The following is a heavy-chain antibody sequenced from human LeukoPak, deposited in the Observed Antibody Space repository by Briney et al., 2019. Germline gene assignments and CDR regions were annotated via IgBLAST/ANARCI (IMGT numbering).Heavy chain of an antibody. CDR2: IYYTGST. CDR1: GSTFRTYW. J-gene: IGHJ4*02. D-gene: IGHD2-2*01. Sequence: GSLRLSCAFSGSTFRTYWMNWVRQAPGKGLEWIGYIYYTGSTEYHPSLKSRVTISLDTSKNQFSLKLTSVTAADTAVYYCARVYQSAEYYFDYWGQGNLVSVSS. V-gene: IGHV4-59*01. CDR3: ARVYQSAEYYFDY.